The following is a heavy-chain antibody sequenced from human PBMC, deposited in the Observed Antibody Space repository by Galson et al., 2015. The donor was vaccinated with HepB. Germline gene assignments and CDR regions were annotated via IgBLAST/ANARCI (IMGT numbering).Heavy chain of an antibody. J-gene: IGHJ4*02. CDR1: GYTFTTYG. CDR2: INPNSGGT. D-gene: IGHD3-22*01. V-gene: IGHV1-2*04. Sequence: QSGAEVKKPGESLKISCKASGYTFTTYGISWVRQAPGQGLEWMGWINPNSGGTNYAQKFQGWVTMTRDTSISTAYMELSRLRSDDTAVYYCAGAGYYDSSTAPFDYWGQGTLVTVSS. CDR3: AGAGYYDSSTAPFDY.